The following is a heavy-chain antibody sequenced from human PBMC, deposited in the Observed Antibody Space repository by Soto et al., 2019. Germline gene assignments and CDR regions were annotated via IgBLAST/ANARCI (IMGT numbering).Heavy chain of an antibody. CDR2: IYHSGST. J-gene: IGHJ5*02. CDR3: ARNCFDP. Sequence: QVQLQESGPGLVKPSGTLSLTCAVSGGSISNGNWWSWVRQPPGKGLEWIGEIYHSGSTNYNPSLESGVATSADKANNRFSLNLTSVTAAATVVYYCARNCFDPWCQGTLVPVSS. V-gene: IGHV4-4*02. CDR1: GGSISNGNW.